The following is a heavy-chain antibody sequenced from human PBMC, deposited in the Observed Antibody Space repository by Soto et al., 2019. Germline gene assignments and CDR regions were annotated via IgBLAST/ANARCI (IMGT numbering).Heavy chain of an antibody. D-gene: IGHD5-18*01. Sequence: GASVKVSCKASGGTFSSYAISWVRQAPGQGLEWMGGIIPIFGTANYAQKFQGRVTITADESTSTAYMELSSLRSEDTAVYYCARDGSRGYSYGYGGSVNWFDPWGQGTLVTVSS. CDR3: ARDGSRGYSYGYGGSVNWFDP. CDR1: GGTFSSYA. CDR2: IIPIFGTA. V-gene: IGHV1-69*13. J-gene: IGHJ5*02.